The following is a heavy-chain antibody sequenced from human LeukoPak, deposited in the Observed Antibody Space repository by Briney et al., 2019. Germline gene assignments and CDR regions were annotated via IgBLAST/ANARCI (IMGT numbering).Heavy chain of an antibody. Sequence: GGSLRHSCEASGFRFSDAAMTWVRQAQGKGLEWVSLIGSVGHSTYYGDSVKGRFTISRDNSKNTLSLQMNSLRVEDTAMYYCAKDIELSILGLGTMVTVSS. CDR2: IGSVGHST. D-gene: IGHD3-16*02. J-gene: IGHJ3*02. CDR3: AKDIELSI. CDR1: GFRFSDAA. V-gene: IGHV3-23*01.